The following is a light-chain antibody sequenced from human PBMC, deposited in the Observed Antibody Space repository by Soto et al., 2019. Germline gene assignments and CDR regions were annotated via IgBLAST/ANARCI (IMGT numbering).Light chain of an antibody. Sequence: EIVMTQSPASLSVSPGETATLSCRASQSIINSLSWYQQKPGQAPSRLIYGASTRATGIPARFSGSGSGTEFTLTISSLQYEDSALYYCQQYNSWPPRTFGQGTKLEIK. J-gene: IGKJ2*01. CDR1: QSIINS. V-gene: IGKV3-15*01. CDR2: GAS. CDR3: QQYNSWPPRT.